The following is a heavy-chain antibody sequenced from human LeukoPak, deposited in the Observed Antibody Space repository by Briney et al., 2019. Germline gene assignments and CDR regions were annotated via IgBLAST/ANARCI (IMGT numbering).Heavy chain of an antibody. CDR3: ARRGYCSSTSCSFDY. CDR1: GGSFSGYY. CDR2: INHSGST. D-gene: IGHD2-2*01. Sequence: SETLSLTCAVYGGSFSGYYWSWIRQPPGKGLEWIGEINHSGSTNYNPSLKSRVTISVDTSKNQFSLKLSSVTAADTAVYYCARRGYCSSTSCSFDYWGQGTLVTASS. V-gene: IGHV4-34*01. J-gene: IGHJ4*02.